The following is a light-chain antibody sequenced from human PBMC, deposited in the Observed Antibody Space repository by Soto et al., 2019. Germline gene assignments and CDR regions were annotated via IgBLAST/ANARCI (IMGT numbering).Light chain of an antibody. J-gene: IGKJ1*01. CDR1: QNIYSN. Sequence: IVMTQSPATLSVSPGERATLSCRASQNIYSNVAWYQQRPGQAPRLLIYRASTRAPGIPARFSGSGSGTEFTPTISSLQSEDFTVYSCLQYHNLWAFGQGTKVDIK. CDR3: LQYHNLWA. V-gene: IGKV3-15*01. CDR2: RAS.